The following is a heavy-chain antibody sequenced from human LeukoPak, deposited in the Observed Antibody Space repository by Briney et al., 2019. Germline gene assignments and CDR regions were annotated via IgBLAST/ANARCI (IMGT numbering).Heavy chain of an antibody. J-gene: IGHJ4*02. D-gene: IGHD3-16*01. CDR2: IRPDGSGD. Sequence: GGSLRLSCVGSGFSFISYWMSWGLQAPGKGLEGVASIRPDGSGDYYMDSLKGRFTISRDNAENSLYLQMNSQRAEDTAVYYCARLMGDVTTYDYWGQGTLVTVSS. V-gene: IGHV3-7*01. CDR3: ARLMGDVTTYDY. CDR1: GFSFISYW.